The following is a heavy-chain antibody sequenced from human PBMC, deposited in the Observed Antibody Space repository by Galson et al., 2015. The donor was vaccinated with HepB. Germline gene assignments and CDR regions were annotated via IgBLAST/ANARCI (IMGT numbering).Heavy chain of an antibody. CDR2: INSDGSST. CDR3: ARAGGPTYYDSSGYSYDY. Sequence: SLRLSCAASGFTFSSYWMHWVRQAPGKGLVWVSRINSDGSSTSYADSVKGRFTISRDNAKNTLYLQMNSLRAEDTAVYYCARAGGPTYYDSSGYSYDYWGQGTLVTVSS. CDR1: GFTFSSYW. V-gene: IGHV3-74*01. J-gene: IGHJ4*02. D-gene: IGHD3-22*01.